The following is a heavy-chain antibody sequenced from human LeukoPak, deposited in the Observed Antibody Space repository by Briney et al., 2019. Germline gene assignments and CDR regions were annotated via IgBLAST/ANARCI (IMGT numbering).Heavy chain of an antibody. Sequence: SETLSLTCTVSGGSISSYYWSWIRQPPGKGLEWIGYIYYSGSTNYNPPLKSRVIVSVDTSKNQFALKLSSVTAVDTAVYYCARGDGDYSFWGQGTLVTVSS. CDR1: GGSISSYY. CDR2: IYYSGST. CDR3: ARGDGDYSF. J-gene: IGHJ4*02. D-gene: IGHD4-17*01. V-gene: IGHV4-59*01.